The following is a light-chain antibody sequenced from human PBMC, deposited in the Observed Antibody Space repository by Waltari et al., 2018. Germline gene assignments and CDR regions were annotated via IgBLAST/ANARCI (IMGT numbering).Light chain of an antibody. J-gene: IGKJ2*01. CDR3: HQYNNWPLYT. V-gene: IGKV3-15*01. CDR2: DAS. CDR1: ESIARN. Sequence: EIDMTQSPATLSLSPGERATLSCRASESIARNLAWYQQKAGQPPSLLIYDASARAMGVPVRFTGSGSGTEFTLTISSLQSEDFAVYHCHQYNNWPLYTFGQGTRLEIK.